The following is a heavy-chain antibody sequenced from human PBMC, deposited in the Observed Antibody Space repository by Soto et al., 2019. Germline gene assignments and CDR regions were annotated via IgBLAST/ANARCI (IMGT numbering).Heavy chain of an antibody. CDR2: IYYSGNT. Sequence: SETLSLTCSVSGGSISSGYYYWSWIRQPPGKGLEWIGNIYYSGNTYYNPSLKSRLIISVDTSKNQFSLKLSSVTAADTAVYYCARGPNLDYGDYAFDIWGQGTMVTVSS. D-gene: IGHD4-17*01. V-gene: IGHV4-30-4*02. CDR1: GGSISSGYYY. J-gene: IGHJ3*02. CDR3: ARGPNLDYGDYAFDI.